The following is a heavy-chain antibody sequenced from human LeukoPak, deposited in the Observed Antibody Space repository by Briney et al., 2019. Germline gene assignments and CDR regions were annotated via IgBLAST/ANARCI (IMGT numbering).Heavy chain of an antibody. J-gene: IGHJ6*02. D-gene: IGHD2-8*01. Sequence: PSETLSLTCTVSGGSISSYYWSWIRQPPGKGLEWIGYIYYSGSTNYNPSLKSRVTISVDTSKNQFSLKLSSVTAADTAVYYCASTGTYCTNGVCYFDYYYGMDVWGQGTTVTVSS. V-gene: IGHV4-59*01. CDR1: GGSISSYY. CDR2: IYYSGST. CDR3: ASTGTYCTNGVCYFDYYYGMDV.